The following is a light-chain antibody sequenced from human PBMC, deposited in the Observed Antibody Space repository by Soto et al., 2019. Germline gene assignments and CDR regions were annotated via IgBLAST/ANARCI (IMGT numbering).Light chain of an antibody. V-gene: IGLV3-21*02. CDR1: NIGIKS. CDR3: QVWDGSSHHQV. CDR2: DDS. J-gene: IGLJ3*02. Sequence: SYELTQPPSLSVAPGQTARITCGGDNIGIKSVHWYQQKPGLAPVLVVCDDSDRPSGIPERFSGSNSGNTATLTISRVEVGDGADYYCQVWDGSSHHQVFGGGTKLTVL.